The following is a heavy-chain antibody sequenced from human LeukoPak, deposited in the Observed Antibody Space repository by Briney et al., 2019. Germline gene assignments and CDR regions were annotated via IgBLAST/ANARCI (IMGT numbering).Heavy chain of an antibody. CDR2: ISHTGSLI. V-gene: IGHV3-48*03. D-gene: IGHD2-2*01. CDR3: TSYCSKGSCYGYFHH. CDR1: GFTSPPSE. J-gene: IGHJ1*01. Sequence: GGSLRLSCAASGFTSPPSELNWVRQAPGKGLEWISYISHTGSLIYYADSVKGRFTISRDNAKNLLFLQMNSLRVEDTGIYYCTSYCSKGSCYGYFHHWGQGTLVSVSS.